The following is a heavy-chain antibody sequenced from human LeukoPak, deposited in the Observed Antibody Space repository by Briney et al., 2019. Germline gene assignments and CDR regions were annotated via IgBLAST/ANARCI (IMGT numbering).Heavy chain of an antibody. D-gene: IGHD2-21*02. V-gene: IGHV4-4*02. CDR2: IYHSGST. Sequence: SETLSLTCAVSGGSISSSNWWSWVRQPPGKGLEWIGEIYHSGSTNYNPSLKSRVTISVDKSKNQFSLKPSSVTAADTAVYYCARELRWGHNWFDPWGQGTLVTVS. CDR1: GGSISSSNW. J-gene: IGHJ5*02. CDR3: ARELRWGHNWFDP.